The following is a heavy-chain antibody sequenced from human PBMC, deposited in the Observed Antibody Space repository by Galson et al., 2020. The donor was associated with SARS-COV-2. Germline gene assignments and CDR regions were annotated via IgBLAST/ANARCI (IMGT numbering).Heavy chain of an antibody. CDR2: TSISDTTR. CDR1: GFSLSNYE. Sequence: TGGYLRLSCAASGFSLSNYEMSWVRQAPGKGLEWVSYTSISDTTRYYADSVEGRFTISRDNAKNSLYLQMNSLRAEDTAIYYCARDLCTSTACDNGFHYWGQGTLVTVS. D-gene: IGHD2-2*02. CDR3: ARDLCTSTACDNGFHY. V-gene: IGHV3-48*03. J-gene: IGHJ4*02.